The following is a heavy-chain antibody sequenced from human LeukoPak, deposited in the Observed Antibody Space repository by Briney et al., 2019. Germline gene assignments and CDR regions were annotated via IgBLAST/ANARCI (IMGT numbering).Heavy chain of an antibody. CDR2: VHHSGST. J-gene: IGHJ5*02. D-gene: IGHD6-19*01. Sequence: SETLSLTCTVSGGSIRSTRYYWSWIRQPPGKGLEWLGSVHHSGSTYDNPSLKSRVTISVDTSKNQFSLKLISVTAADTAVYYCARGSTVAGRGRFDPWGQGTLVTVSS. V-gene: IGHV4-39*01. CDR3: ARGSTVAGRGRFDP. CDR1: GGSIRSTRYY.